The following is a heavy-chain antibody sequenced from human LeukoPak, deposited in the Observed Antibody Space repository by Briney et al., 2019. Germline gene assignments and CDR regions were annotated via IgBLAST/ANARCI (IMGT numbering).Heavy chain of an antibody. V-gene: IGHV1-46*01. CDR2: INPSGGST. Sequence: ASVKVSCKASGYTFTSYYMHWVRQAPGQGLEWMGIINPSGGSTSYAQRFQGRVTMTRDTSTSTVYMELSSLRSEDTAVYYCARDSIVGATTYYFDYWGQGTLVTVSS. D-gene: IGHD1-26*01. J-gene: IGHJ4*02. CDR3: ARDSIVGATTYYFDY. CDR1: GYTFTSYY.